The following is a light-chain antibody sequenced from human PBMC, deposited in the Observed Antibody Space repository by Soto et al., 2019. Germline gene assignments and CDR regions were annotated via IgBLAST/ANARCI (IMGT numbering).Light chain of an antibody. Sequence: DIQMTQSPSTLSASVGDRVTITCRASQSFSSWLAWYQQKPGKAPRLLIYKASDLESGVPSRFSGSGSGTEFTLTISSLQPDDFATYYCQEYNSYSAGTFGQGTKVEI. CDR1: QSFSSW. J-gene: IGKJ1*01. CDR3: QEYNSYSAGT. CDR2: KAS. V-gene: IGKV1-5*03.